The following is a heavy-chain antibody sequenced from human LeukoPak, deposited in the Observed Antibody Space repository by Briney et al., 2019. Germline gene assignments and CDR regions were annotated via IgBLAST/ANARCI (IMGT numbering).Heavy chain of an antibody. J-gene: IGHJ5*02. Sequence: PGGSLRLSCAASGFTFSSYAMHWVRQAPGKGLEWVAVISYDGSNKYYADSVKGRFTISRDNSKNTLYLQMNSLRAEDTAAYYCAGDGGGYQLPLGWFDPWGQGTLVTVSS. CDR3: AGDGGGYQLPLGWFDP. CDR1: GFTFSSYA. V-gene: IGHV3-30-3*01. D-gene: IGHD2-2*01. CDR2: ISYDGSNK.